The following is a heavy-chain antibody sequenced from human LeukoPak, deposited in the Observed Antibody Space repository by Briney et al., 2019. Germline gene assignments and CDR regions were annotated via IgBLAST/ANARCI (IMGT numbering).Heavy chain of an antibody. CDR3: ARGGDGYNLSFDY. CDR1: GGSISSYY. Sequence: SETLSLTCTVSGGSISSYYWSWIRQPPGKGLEWIGYIYYSGSTNYNPSLKSRVTISVDTSKTQFSLKLSSVTAAATAVYYCARGGDGYNLSFDYWGQGTLVTVSS. J-gene: IGHJ4*02. V-gene: IGHV4-59*01. D-gene: IGHD5-24*01. CDR2: IYYSGST.